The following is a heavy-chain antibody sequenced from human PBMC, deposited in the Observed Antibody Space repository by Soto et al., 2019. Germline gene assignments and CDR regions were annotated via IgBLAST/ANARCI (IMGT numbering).Heavy chain of an antibody. J-gene: IGHJ4*02. CDR3: ARVRSVEVNYFDY. CDR2: IYYSGST. Sequence: SETLSLTCTVSGGSISSGDYYWSWIRQPPGKGLEWIGYIYYSGSTNYNPSLKSRVTISVDTSKNQFSLKLSSVTAADTAVYYCARVRSVEVNYFDYWGQGTLVTVSS. V-gene: IGHV4-61*08. CDR1: GGSISSGDYY.